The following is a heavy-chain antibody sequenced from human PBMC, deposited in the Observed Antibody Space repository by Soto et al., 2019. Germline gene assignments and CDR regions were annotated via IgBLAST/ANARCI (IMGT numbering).Heavy chain of an antibody. D-gene: IGHD3-22*01. J-gene: IGHJ4*02. Sequence: QVQLVESGGGVVQPGRSLTLSCAASGFTFSSYAMQWVRQAPGEGLEWVAVMSYVGDNKYYADSVKGRFTISRDNSKNTLYLQMNSLRAEDPAVYYCAREDDKIGYYLDYWGQGTLVTVSS. CDR1: GFTFSSYA. CDR2: MSYVGDNK. V-gene: IGHV3-30-3*01. CDR3: AREDDKIGYYLDY.